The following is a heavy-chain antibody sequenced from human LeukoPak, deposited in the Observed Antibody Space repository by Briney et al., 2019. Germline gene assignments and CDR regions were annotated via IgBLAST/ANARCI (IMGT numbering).Heavy chain of an antibody. Sequence: SETLSLTCTVSDGYIRSYWWSWIRQPPGKGLEWIGFISYSGSTNFNPSLKSRVTISVDTSKNQFSLKLSSVTAADTAVYYCAREGTAGTNLNWFDPWGQGTLVTVSS. CDR2: ISYSGST. V-gene: IGHV4-59*01. J-gene: IGHJ5*02. CDR3: AREGTAGTNLNWFDP. CDR1: DGYIRSYW. D-gene: IGHD1-1*01.